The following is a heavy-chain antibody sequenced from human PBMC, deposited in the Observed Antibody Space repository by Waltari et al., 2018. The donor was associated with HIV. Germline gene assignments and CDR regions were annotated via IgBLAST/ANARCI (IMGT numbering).Heavy chain of an antibody. CDR1: GFTFNTFG. Sequence: EESGGGLVQHGGTLRLSCAASGFTFNTFGFNRVRQAPGKGLEWVSYISTSSRPIYYADSVKGRFTISRDDAKNSLYLEMNSLRADDTAVYYCARESYYYDSSGYPLAYWGQGILVTVSS. CDR2: ISTSSRPI. V-gene: IGHV3-48*04. D-gene: IGHD3-22*01. J-gene: IGHJ4*02. CDR3: ARESYYYDSSGYPLAY.